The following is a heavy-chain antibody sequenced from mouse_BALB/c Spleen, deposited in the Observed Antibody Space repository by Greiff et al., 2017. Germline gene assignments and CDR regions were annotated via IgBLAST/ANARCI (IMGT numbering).Heavy chain of an antibody. CDR1: GFTFSSYG. D-gene: IGHD2-3*01. CDR3: ARHPIYDGYYV. V-gene: IGHV5-6*02. CDR2: ISSGGSYT. Sequence: DVKLVESGGDLVKPGGSLKLSCAASGFTFSSYGMSWVRQTPDKRLEWVATISSGGSYTYYPDSVKGRFTISRDNAKNTLYLQMSSLKSEDTAMYYCARHPIYDGYYVWGQGTTLTVSS. J-gene: IGHJ2*01.